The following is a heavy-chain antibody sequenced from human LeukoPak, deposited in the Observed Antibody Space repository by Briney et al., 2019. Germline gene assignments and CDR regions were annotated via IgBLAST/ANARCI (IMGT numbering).Heavy chain of an antibody. J-gene: IGHJ4*02. CDR2: ITPILGIA. CDR1: GGTFSSYA. V-gene: IGHV1-69*04. D-gene: IGHD2-21*02. CDR3: AREAYCGGDCYLGLD. Sequence: SVKVSCKASGGTFSSYAISWVRQAPGQGLEWMGRITPILGIANYAQKFQGRVTITADKSTSTAYMELSSLRSEDTAVYYCAREAYCGGDCYLGLDWGQGTLVTVSS.